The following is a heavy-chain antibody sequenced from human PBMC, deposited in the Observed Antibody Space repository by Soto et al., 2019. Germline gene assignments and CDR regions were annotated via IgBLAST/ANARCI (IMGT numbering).Heavy chain of an antibody. CDR3: ARGRYGDY. CDR1: GYTFTSYG. J-gene: IGHJ4*02. D-gene: IGHD1-1*01. Sequence: QVHLVQSGAEVRKPGASVKVSCKGSGYTFTSYGITWVRQAPGQGLEWMGWISAHNGNTNYAQKLQGRVTVTRDTSTSTAYMELRILRSDDTAVYYCARGRYGDYWGQGALVTVSS. V-gene: IGHV1-18*01. CDR2: ISAHNGNT.